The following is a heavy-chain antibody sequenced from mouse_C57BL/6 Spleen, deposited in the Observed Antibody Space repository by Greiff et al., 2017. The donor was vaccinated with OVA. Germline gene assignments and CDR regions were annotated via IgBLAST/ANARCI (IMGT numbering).Heavy chain of an antibody. J-gene: IGHJ2*01. CDR3: ARKATVVGEDYFDY. D-gene: IGHD1-1*01. V-gene: IGHV1-80*01. Sequence: VKLVESGAELVKPGASVKISCKASGYAFSSYWMNWVKQRPGKGLEWIGQIYPGDGDTNYNGKFKGKATLTADKSSSTAYMQLSSLTSEDSAVYFCARKATVVGEDYFDYWGQGTTLTVSS. CDR1: GYAFSSYW. CDR2: IYPGDGDT.